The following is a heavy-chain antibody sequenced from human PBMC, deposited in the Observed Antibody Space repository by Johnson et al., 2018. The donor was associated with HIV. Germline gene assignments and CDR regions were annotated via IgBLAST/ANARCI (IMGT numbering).Heavy chain of an antibody. CDR3: ARDPTTQNSRLTGDFGAFDI. V-gene: IGHV3-20*04. CDR1: GFTFSSYA. J-gene: IGHJ3*02. D-gene: IGHD7-27*01. CDR2: FYRNGGST. Sequence: VQLVESGGGVVQPGRSLRLSCAASGFTFSSYAMHWVRQAPGKGLEWVSGFYRNGGSTGYAASVKGRFTISRDNAKNSLYLQMNSLTAEDTALYYCARDPTTQNSRLTGDFGAFDIWGQGTMVTVSS.